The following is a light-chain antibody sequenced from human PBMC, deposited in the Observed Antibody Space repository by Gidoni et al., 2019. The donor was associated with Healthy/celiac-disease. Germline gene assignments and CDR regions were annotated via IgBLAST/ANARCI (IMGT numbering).Light chain of an antibody. V-gene: IGLV7-43*01. CDR3: LLYYGGARV. Sequence: QTVVTQEPSLTVSPGGTVTLTCASSTGAVTSGYYPNWFQQKPGQAPRALIYSTSNTHPRTPARFSGSLLGGKAALTLSGVQPEDEAEYYCLLYYGGARVFGGGTKLTVL. CDR2: STS. J-gene: IGLJ2*01. CDR1: TGAVTSGYY.